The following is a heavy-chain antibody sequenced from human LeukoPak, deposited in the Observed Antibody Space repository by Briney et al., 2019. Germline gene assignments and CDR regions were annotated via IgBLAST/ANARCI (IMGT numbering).Heavy chain of an antibody. CDR2: IYHSGST. J-gene: IGHJ6*02. CDR3: ARGVVVPSLRAYYYGMDV. D-gene: IGHD2-2*01. V-gene: IGHV4-30-2*01. CDR1: GGSISSGGYS. Sequence: PSETLSLTCAVSGGSISSGGYSWSWIRQPPGKGLEWIGYIYHSGSTYYNPSLKSRVTISVDRSKNRFSLKLSSVTAADTAVYYCARGVVVPSLRAYYYGMDVWGQGTTVTVSS.